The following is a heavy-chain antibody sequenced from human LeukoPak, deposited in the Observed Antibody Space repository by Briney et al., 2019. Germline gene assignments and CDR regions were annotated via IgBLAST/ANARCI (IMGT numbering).Heavy chain of an antibody. Sequence: SETLSLTCSVSGGSVSSGSYYWSWIRQPPGKGLEWIGDINHTGNTNYNPSLKSRVTISVDTSKNQFSLKLSSVTAADTAVYYCARDGDYLGQGTLVTVSS. CDR3: ARDGDY. CDR1: GGSVSSGSYY. V-gene: IGHV4-61*01. CDR2: INHTGNT. J-gene: IGHJ4*02.